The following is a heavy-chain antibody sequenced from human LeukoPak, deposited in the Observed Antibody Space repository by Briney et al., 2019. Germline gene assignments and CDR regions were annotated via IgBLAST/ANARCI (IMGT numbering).Heavy chain of an antibody. V-gene: IGHV3-53*01. CDR3: ARAPYYMDV. CDR2: IDSGGNP. CDR1: GFTVSNNH. J-gene: IGHJ6*03. Sequence: GGSLRLSCAASGFTVSNNHMSWFRQAPGKGLEWASTIDSGGNPHYADSVKGRFTISRDNSKNTLYLQMNTLRSEDTAVYYCARAPYYMDVWGKGTTVTVSS.